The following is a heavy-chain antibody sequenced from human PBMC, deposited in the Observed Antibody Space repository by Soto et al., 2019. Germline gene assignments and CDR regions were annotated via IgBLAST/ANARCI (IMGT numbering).Heavy chain of an antibody. CDR2: ISYDGSNK. CDR1: GFTFSSYG. V-gene: IGHV3-30*18. J-gene: IGHJ6*02. D-gene: IGHD6-19*01. Sequence: GGSLRLSCAASGFTFSSYGMHWVRQAPGKGLEWVAVISYDGSNKYYADSVKGRFTISRDNSKNTLYLQMNSLRAEDTAVYYCAKPIAVAVYYGMDVWGQGTTVTVSS. CDR3: AKPIAVAVYYGMDV.